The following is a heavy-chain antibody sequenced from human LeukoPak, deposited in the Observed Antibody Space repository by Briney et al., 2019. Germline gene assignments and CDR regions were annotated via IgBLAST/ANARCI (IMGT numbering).Heavy chain of an antibody. CDR1: GYTFTSYY. CDR2: INPNSGGT. V-gene: IGHV1-2*02. D-gene: IGHD6-13*01. CDR3: ARANFEYSSSWLNWFDP. J-gene: IGHJ5*02. Sequence: EASVKVSCKASGYTFTSYYMHWVRQAPGQGLEWMGWINPNSGGTNHAQKFQGRVTMTRDTSISTAYMELSRLRSDDTAVYYCARANFEYSSSWLNWFDPWGQGTLVTVSS.